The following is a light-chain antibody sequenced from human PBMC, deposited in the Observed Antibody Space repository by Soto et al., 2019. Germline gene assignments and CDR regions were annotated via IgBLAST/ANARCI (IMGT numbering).Light chain of an antibody. V-gene: IGKV1-5*03. J-gene: IGKJ1*01. Sequence: DIQMTPSPSTLSGSVVDRVTITCRASQTISSWLAWYQQKPGKAPKLLIYKASTLKSGVPSRFSGSGSGTEFTLTISSLQPDDFATYYCQQYTNYPWTFGQGTKGDIK. CDR3: QQYTNYPWT. CDR1: QTISSW. CDR2: KAS.